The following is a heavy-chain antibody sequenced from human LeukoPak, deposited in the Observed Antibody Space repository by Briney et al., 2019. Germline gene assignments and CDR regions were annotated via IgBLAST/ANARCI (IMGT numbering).Heavy chain of an antibody. V-gene: IGHV3-74*01. CDR1: GNYW. Sequence: EGSLRLSCAASGNYWMHWVRQAPGKGLVWVSHINSDGSWTSYADSVKGRFTISKDNAKNTVYLQMNNLRAEDTAVYYCVSFYETYWGRGTLVTVSS. CDR2: INSDGSWT. J-gene: IGHJ4*02. D-gene: IGHD2/OR15-2a*01. CDR3: VSFYETY.